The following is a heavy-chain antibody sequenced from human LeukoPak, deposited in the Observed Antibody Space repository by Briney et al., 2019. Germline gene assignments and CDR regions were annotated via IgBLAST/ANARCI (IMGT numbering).Heavy chain of an antibody. CDR1: GGSISSYY. D-gene: IGHD3-10*01. V-gene: IGHV4-30-4*08. CDR3: ARDPASITMVRGVIGY. CDR2: IYYSGST. J-gene: IGHJ4*02. Sequence: PSETLSLTCTVSGGSISSYYWSWIRQPPGKGLEWIGYIYYSGSTYYNPSLKSRVTISVDTSKNQFSLKLSSVTAADTAVYYCARDPASITMVRGVIGYWGQGTLVTVSS.